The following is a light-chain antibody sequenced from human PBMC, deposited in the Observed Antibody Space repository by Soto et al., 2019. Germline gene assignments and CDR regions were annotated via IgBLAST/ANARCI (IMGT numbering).Light chain of an antibody. V-gene: IGKV1D-12*01. Sequence: IHMTQSPSAGSASVGGRVTITCRASQDIAGYLAWYQHKPGRAPELLIHAASSLQSGVPSRFSGSGSGTDFTLTISSLQPEDFATYYCQQRHRFPITFGQGTRLEVK. CDR3: QQRHRFPIT. J-gene: IGKJ5*01. CDR1: QDIAGY. CDR2: AAS.